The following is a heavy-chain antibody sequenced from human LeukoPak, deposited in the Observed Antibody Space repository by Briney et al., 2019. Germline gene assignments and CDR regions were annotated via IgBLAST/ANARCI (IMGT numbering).Heavy chain of an antibody. Sequence: PGGSLRLSCAASGFTFSNYEMNWVRQAPGKGLEWVSYISTSGSIIYYADSVKSRFTISRDNAKNSLYLQMNSLRAEDTAVYYCARVGYDSSGYDWFDPWGQGTLVTVSS. D-gene: IGHD3-22*01. CDR1: GFTFSNYE. CDR3: ARVGYDSSGYDWFDP. J-gene: IGHJ5*02. CDR2: ISTSGSII. V-gene: IGHV3-48*03.